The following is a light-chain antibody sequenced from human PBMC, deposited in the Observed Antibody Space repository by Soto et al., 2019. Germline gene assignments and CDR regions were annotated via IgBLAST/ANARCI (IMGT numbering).Light chain of an antibody. V-gene: IGKV1-9*01. J-gene: IGKJ3*01. CDR1: QGIKHY. CDR3: SQLNHYAFN. CDR2: VAS. Sequence: DGQLTQSPSFLSASVGDRVTITCRASQGIKHYLAWYQQKPGRDPSLLIHVASTLNSGVPSRFSGSGSGTEFTRTISSLQHEDFATYCYSQLNHYAFNFGTGTKLYI.